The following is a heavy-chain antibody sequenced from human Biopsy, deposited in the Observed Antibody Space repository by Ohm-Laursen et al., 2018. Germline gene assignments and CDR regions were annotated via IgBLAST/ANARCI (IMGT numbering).Heavy chain of an antibody. D-gene: IGHD4-11*01. Sequence: RSLRLSCAASGLTFTSYAMHWVRQAPGKGLEWVAVISYDGSGEYYADSLQVRFIISRDNPKNTVDLQMNSLRAEDTAVYFCARDGKRWDYSTYFSWHFDLWGRGTLVTVSS. CDR3: ARDGKRWDYSTYFSWHFDL. J-gene: IGHJ2*01. V-gene: IGHV3-30*03. CDR2: ISYDGSGE. CDR1: GLTFTSYA.